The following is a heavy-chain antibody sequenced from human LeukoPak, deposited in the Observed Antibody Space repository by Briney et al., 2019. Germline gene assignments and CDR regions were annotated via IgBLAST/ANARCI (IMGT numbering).Heavy chain of an antibody. D-gene: IGHD2-15*01. CDR3: ARVPGRYAFDF. Sequence: PGGSLRLSCAASGFTFSDYYMSWLRQAPGKGPEWVSYISTSGSSTNYADSVKGRFTISRDNAKNSLYLQMDRLRAEDTAVYYCARVPGRYAFDFWGQGTMVTVSS. CDR1: GFTFSDYY. V-gene: IGHV3-11*03. CDR2: ISTSGSST. J-gene: IGHJ3*01.